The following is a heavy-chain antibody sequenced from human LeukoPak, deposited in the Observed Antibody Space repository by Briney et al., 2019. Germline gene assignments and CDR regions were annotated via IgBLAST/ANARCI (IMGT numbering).Heavy chain of an antibody. J-gene: IGHJ3*01. D-gene: IGHD4-23*01. V-gene: IGHV4-39*07. CDR1: GASISSSTDY. CDR3: ARCVVSGILVALDV. CDR2: IYYTGST. Sequence: SETLSLTCTVSGASISSSTDYWGWIRQPPGKGLEYIGTIYYTGSTYYTPSLKRRVTISIDTSKNQFSLNLNSVTAADTAVYYCARCVVSGILVALDVWGQGTMVPVS.